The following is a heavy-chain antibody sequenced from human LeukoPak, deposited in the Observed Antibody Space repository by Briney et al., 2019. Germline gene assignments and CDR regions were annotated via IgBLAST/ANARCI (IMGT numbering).Heavy chain of an antibody. Sequence: PSETLSLTCTVSGGSISSSSYYWGWIRQPPGKGLEWIGSIYYSGSTYYNPSLKSRVTISVDTSKNQFSLKLSSVTAADTAVYYCARGYSSGWYLYYFDYWGQGTLVTVSS. J-gene: IGHJ4*02. CDR1: GGSISSSSYY. CDR2: IYYSGST. CDR3: ARGYSSGWYLYYFDY. D-gene: IGHD6-19*01. V-gene: IGHV4-39*01.